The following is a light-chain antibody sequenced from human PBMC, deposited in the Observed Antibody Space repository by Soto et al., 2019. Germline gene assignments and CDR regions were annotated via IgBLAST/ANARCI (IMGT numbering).Light chain of an antibody. CDR1: QIINNCY. J-gene: IGKJ2*01. CDR3: QQYDRSPYT. CDR2: AAS. V-gene: IGKV3-20*01. Sequence: EIVLTQSPDTLSLSPGDRATLSCRASQIINNCYLAWYQHQPSHAPMLLIYAASSRTGGLPDKFSGSGSGTDFTFTISRLEPEDFAVYYCQQYDRSPYTFGQGTKLEI.